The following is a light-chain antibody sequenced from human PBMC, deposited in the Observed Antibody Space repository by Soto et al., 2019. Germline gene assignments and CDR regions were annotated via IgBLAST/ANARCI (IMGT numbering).Light chain of an antibody. V-gene: IGKV3-20*01. CDR2: GAS. Sequence: EIVLTQSPGTLSLSPGERATLSCRASQSVSSSYLAWYQQKPGQAPRLLIYGASSRATVIPDSFSGSGSGTDFTLTISRLEPEDFAVYYCQQYGSSPALTFGGGTKVEIK. CDR3: QQYGSSPALT. J-gene: IGKJ4*01. CDR1: QSVSSSY.